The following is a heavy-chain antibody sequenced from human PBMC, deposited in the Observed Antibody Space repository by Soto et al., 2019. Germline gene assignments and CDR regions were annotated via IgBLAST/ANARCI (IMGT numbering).Heavy chain of an antibody. J-gene: IGHJ3*02. Sequence: GGSLRLSCAVSGFTFDDNAMHWVRQAPEKGLEWVSGINWKSDIGYADSVKGRFTISRDNAENSLYLQLNSLRAEDTAVYSCSRGYSGIKIYALDIWAPGTMVTVSS. CDR1: GFTFDDNA. CDR2: INWKSDI. CDR3: SRGYSGIKIYALDI. D-gene: IGHD1-26*01. V-gene: IGHV3-9*01.